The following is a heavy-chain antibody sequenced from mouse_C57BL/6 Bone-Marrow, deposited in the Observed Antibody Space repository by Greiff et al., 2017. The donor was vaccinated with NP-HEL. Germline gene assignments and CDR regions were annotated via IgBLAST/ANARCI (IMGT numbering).Heavy chain of an antibody. D-gene: IGHD2-4*01. V-gene: IGHV1-69*01. Sequence: QVQLQQPGAELVMPGASVKLSCKASGYTFTSYWMHWVKQRPGQGLEWIGEIDPSDSYTNYNQQFKGKSTLTVDKSSSTAYMQLSSLTSEDSAVYYCARVDDYPSYWYFDVWGTGTTVTVSS. CDR1: GYTFTSYW. CDR3: ARVDDYPSYWYFDV. CDR2: IDPSDSYT. J-gene: IGHJ1*03.